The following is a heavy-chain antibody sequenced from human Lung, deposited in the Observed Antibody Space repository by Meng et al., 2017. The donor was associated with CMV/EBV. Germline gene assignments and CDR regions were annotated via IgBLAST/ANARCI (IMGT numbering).Heavy chain of an antibody. Sequence: SXKISXAASGFSFSDNYMDWFRQAPGKGLECVGRIRIKAATYSTDYAASVKGRFTISRDDSKNSLYLQMNSLKVEDTAVYYCAKDFLGAGAYWGRGTPVTVAS. D-gene: IGHD3-10*01. CDR1: GFSFSDNY. J-gene: IGHJ4*02. CDR3: AKDFLGAGAY. CDR2: IRIKAATYST. V-gene: IGHV3-72*01.